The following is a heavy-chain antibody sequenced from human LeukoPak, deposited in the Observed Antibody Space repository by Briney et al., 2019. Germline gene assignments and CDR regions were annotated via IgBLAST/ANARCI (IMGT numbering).Heavy chain of an antibody. CDR2: SRNKANDYTT. Sequence: PGGSLRLSCAASGFTFSDHYMDWVRQAPGEGLEWVGRSRNKANDYTTEYAASVKGRFTISRDDSKNSLYLQMNSLKTEDTAVYYCAIAGLVVVTDTESGAFDVWGQGTMVTVSS. V-gene: IGHV3-72*01. CDR3: AIAGLVVVTDTESGAFDV. D-gene: IGHD2-21*02. J-gene: IGHJ3*01. CDR1: GFTFSDHY.